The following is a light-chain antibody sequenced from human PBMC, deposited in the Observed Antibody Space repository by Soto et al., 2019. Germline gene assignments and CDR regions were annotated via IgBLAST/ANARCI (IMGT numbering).Light chain of an antibody. CDR2: SNN. J-gene: IGLJ2*01. CDR3: AAWDDSLNSLV. CDR1: SSNIGGNT. Sequence: QSVLTQPPSASGTPGQRVPISCSGSSSNIGGNTVNWYQQLPKTAPKLLIYSNNQRPSGVPDRFSASKSGTSASLAISGLQSEDEADYYCAAWDDSLNSLVFGGGTKVTVL. V-gene: IGLV1-44*01.